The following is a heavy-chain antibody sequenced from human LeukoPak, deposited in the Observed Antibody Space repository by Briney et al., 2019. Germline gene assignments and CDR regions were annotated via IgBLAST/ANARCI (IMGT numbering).Heavy chain of an antibody. J-gene: IGHJ3*02. CDR3: ARGGLNFDAFDI. V-gene: IGHV3-21*01. Sequence: GGSLRLSCAASGFTFSSYSMNWVRQAPGKGLEWVSSIGSRSTYTYSADSVKGRFTISRDNAKDSLYLQMNSLRAGDTAVYYCARGGLNFDAFDIWGQGTMVTLSS. CDR1: GFTFSSYS. D-gene: IGHD1-7*01. CDR2: IGSRSTYT.